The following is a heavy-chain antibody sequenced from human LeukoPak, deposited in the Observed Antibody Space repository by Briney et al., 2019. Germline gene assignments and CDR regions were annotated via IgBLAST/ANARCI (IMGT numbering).Heavy chain of an antibody. D-gene: IGHD6-19*01. J-gene: IGHJ2*01. V-gene: IGHV3-11*05. CDR3: ARVGVRGSGWYYWYFDL. CDR1: GFTFSDYY. CDR2: ISSSSTYT. Sequence: GGSLRLSCAASGFTFSDYYMSWIRQAPGRGLEWVSYISSSSTYTNYADSVKGRFTISRGNAKNSLYLQMNSLRAEDTAVYYCARVGVRGSGWYYWYFDLWGRGTLVTVSS.